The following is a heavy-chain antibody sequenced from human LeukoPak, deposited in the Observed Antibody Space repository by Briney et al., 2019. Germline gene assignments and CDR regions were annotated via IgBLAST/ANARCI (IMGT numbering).Heavy chain of an antibody. CDR2: MNPNSGNT. Sequence: GASVKVSCKASGYTFTSYDINWVRQATGQGLEWMGWMNPNSGNTGYAQKFQGRVTMTRNTSISTAYMELSSLRSEDTAVYYCARATRCRSSSWGYYYYYYMDVWGKGTTVTISS. CDR1: GYTFTSYD. D-gene: IGHD6-13*01. CDR3: ARATRCRSSSWGYYYYYYMDV. V-gene: IGHV1-8*01. J-gene: IGHJ6*03.